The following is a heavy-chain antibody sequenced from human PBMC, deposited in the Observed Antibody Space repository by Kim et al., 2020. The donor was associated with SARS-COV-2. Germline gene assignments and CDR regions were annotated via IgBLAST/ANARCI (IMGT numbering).Heavy chain of an antibody. V-gene: IGHV1-2*02. J-gene: IGHJ4*02. Sequence: GGTNYAQKFQGRVTMTRDTSISTAYMGLGRLRSDDTAVYCCARDLQLGYWGQGTLVTVSS. CDR2: GGT. D-gene: IGHD5-18*01. CDR3: ARDLQLGY.